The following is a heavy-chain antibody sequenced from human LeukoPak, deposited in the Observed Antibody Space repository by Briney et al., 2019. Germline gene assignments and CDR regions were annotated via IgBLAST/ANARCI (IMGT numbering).Heavy chain of an antibody. Sequence: ASVKVSCKASGGTFSSYAISWVRQAPGQGLERMGGIIPIFGTANYAQKFQGRVTMTRNTSISTAYMELSSLRSEDTAVYYCARGYSYGSHYYYYGMDVWGQGTTVTVSS. CDR2: IIPIFGTA. CDR3: ARGYSYGSHYYYYGMDV. V-gene: IGHV1-69*05. J-gene: IGHJ6*02. D-gene: IGHD5-18*01. CDR1: GGTFSSYA.